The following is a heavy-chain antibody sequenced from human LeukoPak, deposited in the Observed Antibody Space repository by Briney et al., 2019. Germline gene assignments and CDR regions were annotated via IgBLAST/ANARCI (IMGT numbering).Heavy chain of an antibody. D-gene: IGHD4-23*01. CDR3: ARYLDYGGNSRVFQH. V-gene: IGHV4-61*09. Sequence: SETLSLTCTVSGVSISSGRYCWSWIRQPAGKGLEWIGHIHTSGNTNYNPSLKSRAAISVDTSKNQFSLKLSSVTAADTAVYYCARYLDYGGNSRVFQHWGQGALVTVSS. CDR1: GVSISSGRYC. CDR2: IHTSGNT. J-gene: IGHJ1*01.